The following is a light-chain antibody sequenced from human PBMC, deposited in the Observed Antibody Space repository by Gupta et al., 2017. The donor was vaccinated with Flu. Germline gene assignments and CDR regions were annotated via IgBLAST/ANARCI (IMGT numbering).Light chain of an antibody. CDR1: ALRKKY. CDR2: EDS. V-gene: IGLV3-10*01. J-gene: IGLJ1*01. CDR3: YSTDSSGNHSV. Sequence: SSELTQPPSVSVSPGQTARITCSGDALRKKYAYWYQQKSGQAPVLVIYEDSKRPSGIPERFSGSSSGTIATLTISGAQVEDEADYYCYSTDSSGNHSVFGTGTKVTVL.